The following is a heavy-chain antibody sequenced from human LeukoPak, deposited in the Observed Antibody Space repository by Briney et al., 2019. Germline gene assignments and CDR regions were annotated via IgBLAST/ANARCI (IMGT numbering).Heavy chain of an antibody. CDR3: ARLDCVLEGCYNH. J-gene: IGHJ4*02. V-gene: IGHV4-59*08. Sequence: SETLSLTCSVSGDSVTSSYWNWIRQPPGKGLEWIGYVSADGTTNYSPSLRSRLIMSVDTAKNDISLILMSVTAADTAIYYCARLDCVLEGCYNHWGRGTLVTV. D-gene: IGHD2-15*01. CDR1: GDSVTSSY. CDR2: VSADGTT.